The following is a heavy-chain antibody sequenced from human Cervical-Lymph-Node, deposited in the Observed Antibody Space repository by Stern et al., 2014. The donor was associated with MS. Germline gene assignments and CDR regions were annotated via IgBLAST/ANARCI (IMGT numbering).Heavy chain of an antibody. V-gene: IGHV1-2*02. Sequence: VQLVESGAEVKKPGASVKVSCKASGYSFTAYYMHWERQAPGQGLEWMGWIDPNSGGTKSAQNFQGRVTMTRDTSISTFYMELSGLTSDDTAVFYCARERHSMDVWGQGTTVTVSS. CDR3: ARERHSMDV. CDR2: IDPNSGGT. CDR1: GYSFTAYY. J-gene: IGHJ6*02.